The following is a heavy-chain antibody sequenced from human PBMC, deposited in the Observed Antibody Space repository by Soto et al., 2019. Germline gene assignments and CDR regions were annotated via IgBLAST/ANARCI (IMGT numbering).Heavy chain of an antibody. Sequence: SETLSLTCAVSGGSISSGGNSWAWIRQPPGKGLEWIGYIYHSGNTYYNPSLKSRVTISVDWSKNQFSLKLSSVTAADTAVYYCARVNIVVVVAATLNSFDPWGQGTLVTVSS. CDR3: ARVNIVVVVAATLNSFDP. V-gene: IGHV4-30-2*01. J-gene: IGHJ5*02. CDR2: IYHSGNT. CDR1: GGSISSGGNS. D-gene: IGHD2-15*01.